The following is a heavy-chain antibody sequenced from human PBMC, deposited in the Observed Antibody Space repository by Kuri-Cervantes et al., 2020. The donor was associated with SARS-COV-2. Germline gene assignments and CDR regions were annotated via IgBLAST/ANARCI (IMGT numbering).Heavy chain of an antibody. Sequence: SETLSLTCSVSGGSISSGDYYWSWIRQPPGKGLEWIGYISFSGDTYSSPSLKSRLTISVDTSKNQFSLKLSSVTAADTAVYYCARVTDWGWDVFDLWGRGTMVTVSS. D-gene: IGHD7-27*01. V-gene: IGHV4-30-4*01. CDR3: ARVTDWGWDVFDL. CDR1: GGSISSGDYY. CDR2: ISFSGDT. J-gene: IGHJ3*01.